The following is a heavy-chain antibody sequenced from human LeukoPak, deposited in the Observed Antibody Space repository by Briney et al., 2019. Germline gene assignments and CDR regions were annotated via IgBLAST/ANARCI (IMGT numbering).Heavy chain of an antibody. J-gene: IGHJ4*02. D-gene: IGHD1-26*01. CDR3: ARDRPSGSWDFDY. CDR1: GYTITSYD. Sequence: GASVKVSCKASGYTITSYDINWVRQATGQGLEWMGWMNPNSGNTDYAQKFQGRVTMTRDTSISTAYMELSRLRSDDTAVYYCARDRPSGSWDFDYWGQGTLVTVSS. V-gene: IGHV1-8*02. CDR2: MNPNSGNT.